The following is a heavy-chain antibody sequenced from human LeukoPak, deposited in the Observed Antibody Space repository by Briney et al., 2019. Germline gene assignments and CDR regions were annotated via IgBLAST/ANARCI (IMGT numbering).Heavy chain of an antibody. CDR2: IYTSGST. CDR3: ARYGSGYHFDY. D-gene: IGHD3-22*01. Sequence: SETLSLTCTVSGVSISSYYWSWIRQPPGKGLEWIGYIYTSGSTNYNPSLKSRVTISVDTSKNQFSLKLSSVTAADTAVYYCARYGSGYHFDYWGQGTLVTVSS. J-gene: IGHJ4*02. V-gene: IGHV4-4*09. CDR1: GVSISSYY.